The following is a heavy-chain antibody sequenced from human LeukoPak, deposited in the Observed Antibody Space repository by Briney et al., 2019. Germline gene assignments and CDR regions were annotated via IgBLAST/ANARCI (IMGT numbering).Heavy chain of an antibody. D-gene: IGHD3-3*01. Sequence: PGGSLRLSCAASGFTLSGFWMSWVRQAPGKGLEWVANIKQDGSEKYYVDSVRGRFFISRDNAKNSVYLQMNSLRVEDTAVYYCARERPTPITIFGVVARDYYYHYYMDVWGKGTTVTVSS. V-gene: IGHV3-7*01. CDR2: IKQDGSEK. J-gene: IGHJ6*03. CDR1: GFTLSGFW. CDR3: ARERPTPITIFGVVARDYYYHYYMDV.